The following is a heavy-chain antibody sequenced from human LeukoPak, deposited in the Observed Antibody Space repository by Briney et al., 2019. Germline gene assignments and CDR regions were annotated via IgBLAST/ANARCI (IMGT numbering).Heavy chain of an antibody. J-gene: IGHJ4*02. CDR2: IYSGGST. CDR1: GFGIRSTF. Sequence: GGSLRLSCAASGFGIRSTFMTWVRQAPGKGREGVAVIYSGGSTDYAECVKGRTTISRDDSKNTLFLQMNTLTAEDTAVYYCARGSSGARSFYFDYWGQGTLVSVSS. D-gene: IGHD6-19*01. V-gene: IGHV3-53*01. CDR3: ARGSSGARSFYFDY.